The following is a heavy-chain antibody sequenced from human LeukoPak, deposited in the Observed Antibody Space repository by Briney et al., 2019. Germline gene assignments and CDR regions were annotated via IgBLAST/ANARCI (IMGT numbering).Heavy chain of an antibody. Sequence: PGTSLRLSCAASGFTFSGYIFHWVRQAPGQGLAWVTVISYDGTGPHYADSVKGRFTISRDNAMNTVYLQMNSLRPEDTAVYYCARQNPATSGLNYWGQGTLLTVSS. CDR3: ARQNPATSGLNY. CDR1: GFTFSGYI. V-gene: IGHV3-30*03. CDR2: ISYDGTGP. D-gene: IGHD2-15*01. J-gene: IGHJ4*02.